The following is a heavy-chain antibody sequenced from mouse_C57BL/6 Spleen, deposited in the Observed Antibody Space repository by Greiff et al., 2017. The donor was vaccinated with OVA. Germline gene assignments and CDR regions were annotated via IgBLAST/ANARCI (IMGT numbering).Heavy chain of an antibody. V-gene: IGHV1-80*01. CDR1: GYAFSSYW. J-gene: IGHJ2*01. D-gene: IGHD1-1*01. CDR3: ARSVLYYYGSSEYYFDY. CDR2: IYPGDGDT. Sequence: VQLQQSGAELVKPGASVKISCKASGYAFSSYWMNWVKQRPGKGLEWIGQIYPGDGDTNYNGKFKGKATLTADKSSSTAYMQLSSLTSEDSAVYFCARSVLYYYGSSEYYFDYWGQGTTLTVSS.